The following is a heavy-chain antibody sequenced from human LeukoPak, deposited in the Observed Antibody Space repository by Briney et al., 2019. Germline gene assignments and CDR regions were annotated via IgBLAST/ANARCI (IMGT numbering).Heavy chain of an antibody. V-gene: IGHV1-18*01. CDR1: GYTFTSYG. D-gene: IGHD3-9*01. CDR2: ISAYNGNT. J-gene: IGHJ4*02. Sequence: GASVKVSCKASGYTFTSYGISWVRQAPGQGLEWMGWISAYNGNTNYAQKLQGRVTITRDTSASTAYMELSSLRSEDTAVYYCARVILRYFDWLPDYFDYWGQGTLVTVSS. CDR3: ARVILRYFDWLPDYFDY.